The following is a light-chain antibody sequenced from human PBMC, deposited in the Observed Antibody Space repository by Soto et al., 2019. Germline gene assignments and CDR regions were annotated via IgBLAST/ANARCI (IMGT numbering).Light chain of an antibody. CDR3: QQSYSSIGT. V-gene: IGKV1-39*01. Sequence: DIQMTQSPSSLSASVGDRVTITCRASQSISSYLNWYQQKPGKAPKLLIYAASSLQSGVPPRFGGRGSGTDFTLTIRSLQPEDFATYYCQQSYSSIGTFGKGTKVEIK. CDR2: AAS. J-gene: IGKJ1*01. CDR1: QSISSY.